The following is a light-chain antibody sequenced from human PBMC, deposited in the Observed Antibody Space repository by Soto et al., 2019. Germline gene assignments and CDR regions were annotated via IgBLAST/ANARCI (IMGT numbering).Light chain of an antibody. Sequence: EMVMTHSPLSLPVTPGEPASISCRSSQSLLHSNGYKYLDWYLQKPGQSPQLLIYLGSNRASGVPDRFSGSGSGTDFTLKISRVEAEDVGVYYCMQALETPFTFGGGTKVDIK. CDR1: QSLLHSNGYKY. J-gene: IGKJ4*01. CDR2: LGS. CDR3: MQALETPFT. V-gene: IGKV2-28*01.